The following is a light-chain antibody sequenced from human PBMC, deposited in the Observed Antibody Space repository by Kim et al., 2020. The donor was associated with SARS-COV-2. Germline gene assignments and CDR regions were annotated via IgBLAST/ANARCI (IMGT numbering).Light chain of an antibody. J-gene: IGKJ4*01. CDR2: GAS. V-gene: IGKV3-20*01. CDR3: QQYGSSR. Sequence: LSQGERATLSCRASQSVSSSYLAWYQQKPGQAPRLLIYGASSRATGIPDRFSGSGSGTDFTLTINRLEPEDFAVYYCQQYGSSRFGGGTKVDIK. CDR1: QSVSSSY.